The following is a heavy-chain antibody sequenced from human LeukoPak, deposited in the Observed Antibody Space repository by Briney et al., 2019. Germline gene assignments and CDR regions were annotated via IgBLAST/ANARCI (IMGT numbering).Heavy chain of an antibody. CDR3: ARHHGYCSGGSCYVGGAFDI. V-gene: IGHV4-34*01. J-gene: IGHJ3*02. CDR2: TNHSGST. D-gene: IGHD2-15*01. CDR1: GGSFSGYY. Sequence: SETLSLTCAVYGGSFSGYYWSWMRPPPGKGLEWGGETNHSGSTNYNPSLKSRVTISVDTSKNQFALKLSSVTAADTAVYYCARHHGYCSGGSCYVGGAFDIWGQGTMVTVSP.